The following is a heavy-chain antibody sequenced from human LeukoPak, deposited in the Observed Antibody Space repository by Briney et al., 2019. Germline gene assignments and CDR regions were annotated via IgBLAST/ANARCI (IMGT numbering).Heavy chain of an antibody. CDR3: TRTFLSGDGYKVTYFDY. Sequence: PGGSLRLSCAASGLTVRSNYMSWVRQAPGKGLEWVSLIYSSGSTYYADSVKGRFTISRDISKNTLFLQMNSLTAEDTAMYYCTRTFLSGDGYKVTYFDYWGLGTLDTVSS. J-gene: IGHJ4*02. V-gene: IGHV3-53*01. CDR1: GLTVRSNY. D-gene: IGHD5-24*01. CDR2: IYSSGST.